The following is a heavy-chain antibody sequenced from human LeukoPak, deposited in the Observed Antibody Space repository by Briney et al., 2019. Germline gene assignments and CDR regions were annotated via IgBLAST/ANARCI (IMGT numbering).Heavy chain of an antibody. CDR2: INHSGST. Sequence: SETLSLTCAVYGGSFSGYYWSWIRQPPGKGLEWIGEINHSGSTNYNPSLKSRVTISLDTSKNQLSLTLSSVTAADSAVYYCARNFCTGGSCYINDDWGQGILVTVSS. J-gene: IGHJ4*02. CDR1: GGSFSGYY. D-gene: IGHD2-15*01. V-gene: IGHV4-34*01. CDR3: ARNFCTGGSCYINDD.